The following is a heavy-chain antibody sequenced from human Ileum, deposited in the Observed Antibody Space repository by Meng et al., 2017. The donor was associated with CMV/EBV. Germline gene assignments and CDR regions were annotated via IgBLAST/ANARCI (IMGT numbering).Heavy chain of an antibody. CDR3: ARLGQQLVAPPAYFDS. CDR2: IIPIFGTP. D-gene: IGHD1-1*01. CDR1: GGTFSHYG. J-gene: IGHJ4*02. Sequence: QVQRVQLGAEVKRPGSSVKVSCKASGGTFSHYGISWIRQTPGQGLEWMGGIIPIFGTPNYAQKFQGRITITADESTQTVYMELSSLTADDTALYFCARLGQQLVAPPAYFDSWGQGTLVTVSS. V-gene: IGHV1-69*12.